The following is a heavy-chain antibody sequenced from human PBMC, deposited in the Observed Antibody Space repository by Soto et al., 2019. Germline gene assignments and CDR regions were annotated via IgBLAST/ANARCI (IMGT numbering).Heavy chain of an antibody. Sequence: PGGSLRLSCAVSGFTFSSYGMHWVRQAPGKGLEWVAVIWYDGSNKYYADSVKGRFTISRDNSKNTLYLQMNSLRAEDTAVYYCARDGYSSSSGWFDPWGQGTLVTVSS. CDR3: ARDGYSSSSGWFDP. V-gene: IGHV3-33*01. J-gene: IGHJ5*02. CDR2: IWYDGSNK. D-gene: IGHD6-6*01. CDR1: GFTFSSYG.